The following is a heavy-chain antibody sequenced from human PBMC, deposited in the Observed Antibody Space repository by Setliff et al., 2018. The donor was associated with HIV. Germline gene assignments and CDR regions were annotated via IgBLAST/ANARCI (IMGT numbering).Heavy chain of an antibody. V-gene: IGHV1-46*01. J-gene: IGHJ5*02. D-gene: IGHD3-3*01. CDR2: INPSDGST. CDR1: GYTFTSYY. CDR3: ARDKTPIFGVVIATNWFDP. Sequence: ASVKVSCKASGYTFTSYYMHWVRQAPGQELEWMGMINPSDGSTRYAQKLQGRVTMTRDTPTTTVYMELRSLRSEDTAVYYCARDKTPIFGVVIATNWFDPWGQGTLVTVSS.